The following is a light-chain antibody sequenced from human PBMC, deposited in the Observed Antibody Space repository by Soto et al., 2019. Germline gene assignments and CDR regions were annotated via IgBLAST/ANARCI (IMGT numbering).Light chain of an antibody. CDR3: TSYTSSSTLV. CDR1: SSDVGTYNY. J-gene: IGLJ2*01. Sequence: QSALTQPASVSGSPGQSITISCTGTSSDVGTYNYVSWYQQHAGKVPKLMIYDVSNRASGVSDRFSGSKSGNTASLTISGLQAEDEADYYCTSYTSSSTLVFGGGTQLTVL. V-gene: IGLV2-14*01. CDR2: DVS.